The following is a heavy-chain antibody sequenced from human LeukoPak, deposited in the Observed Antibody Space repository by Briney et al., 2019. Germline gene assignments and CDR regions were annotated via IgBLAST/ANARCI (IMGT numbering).Heavy chain of an antibody. V-gene: IGHV4-59*01. CDR1: GGSFSGYY. CDR3: ARGERWLQLNYFDY. CDR2: IYYSGST. Sequence: SETLSLTCAVYGGSFSGYYWSWIRQPPGKGLEWIGYIYYSGSTNYNPSLKSRVTISVDTSKNQFSLKLSSVTAADTAVYYCARGERWLQLNYFDYWGQGTLVTVSS. D-gene: IGHD5-24*01. J-gene: IGHJ4*02.